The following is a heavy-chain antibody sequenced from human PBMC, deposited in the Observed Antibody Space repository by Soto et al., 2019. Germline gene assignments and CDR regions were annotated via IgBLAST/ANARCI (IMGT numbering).Heavy chain of an antibody. V-gene: IGHV5-51*01. CDR2: IYPDDSDT. J-gene: IGHJ4*02. Sequence: GESLKISCKGSGYNFTSYWIGWVRQMPGKGLEWMGIIYPDDSDTRYSPSFQGQPTISADKSISTAYLQWSSLKASDTAMYYCARPAHKYQLLYNYWGQGTLVTVSS. D-gene: IGHD2-2*02. CDR3: ARPAHKYQLLYNY. CDR1: GYNFTSYW.